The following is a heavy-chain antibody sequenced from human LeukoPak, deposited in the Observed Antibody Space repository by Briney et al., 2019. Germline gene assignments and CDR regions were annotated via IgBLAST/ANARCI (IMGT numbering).Heavy chain of an antibody. D-gene: IGHD2-21*02. V-gene: IGHV1-2*02. CDR2: INPNSGGT. Sequence: GASVKVSCKASGGTFSSYAISWVRQAPGQGLEWMGWINPNSGGTNYAQKFQGRVTMTRDTSISTAYMELSRLRSDDTAVYYCARQGFVVVTAIDAFDIWGQGTMVTVSS. J-gene: IGHJ3*02. CDR1: GGTFSSYA. CDR3: ARQGFVVVTAIDAFDI.